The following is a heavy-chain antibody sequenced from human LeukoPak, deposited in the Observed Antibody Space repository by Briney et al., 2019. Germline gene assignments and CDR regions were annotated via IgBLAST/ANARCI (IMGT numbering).Heavy chain of an antibody. CDR2: IYYSGST. J-gene: IGHJ4*02. CDR3: ARQGGYGDYAFRLY. Sequence: PSETLSLTCTVSGGSISSSSYYWGWIRQPPGKGLEWIGSIYYSGSTYYNPSLKSRVTISADTSNNQFSLKLSSVTAADTAVYYCARQGGYGDYAFRLYWGQGTLVTVSS. CDR1: GGSISSSSYY. D-gene: IGHD4-17*01. V-gene: IGHV4-39*01.